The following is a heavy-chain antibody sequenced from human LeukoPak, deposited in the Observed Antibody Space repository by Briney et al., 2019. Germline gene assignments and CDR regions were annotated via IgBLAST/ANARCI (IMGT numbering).Heavy chain of an antibody. Sequence: PSETLSLTCTVSGGSMSSYYWSWIRQPPGKGLEWIGYIYYSGSTNYNPSLKSRVTLSVGTAKNKFSLKVRSVTAADTAVYYCARVCGGDCYPLGFDPWGQGTPVTVSS. J-gene: IGHJ5*02. CDR2: IYYSGST. D-gene: IGHD2-21*02. CDR1: GGSMSSYY. V-gene: IGHV4-59*01. CDR3: ARVCGGDCYPLGFDP.